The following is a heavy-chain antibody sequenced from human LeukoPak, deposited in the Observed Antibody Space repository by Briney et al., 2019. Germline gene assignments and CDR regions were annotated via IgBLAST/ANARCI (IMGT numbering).Heavy chain of an antibody. CDR3: ARDVGPTYYDFWSGPADV. CDR2: ISSSGSTI. CDR1: GFTFSSYA. Sequence: GGSLRLSCAASGFTFSSYAMSWVRQAPGKGLEWVSYISSSGSTIYYADSVKGRFTISRDNSKNTLYLQMNSLRAEDTAVYYCARDVGPTYYDFWSGPADVWGKGTTVTVSS. V-gene: IGHV3-48*01. J-gene: IGHJ6*04. D-gene: IGHD3-3*01.